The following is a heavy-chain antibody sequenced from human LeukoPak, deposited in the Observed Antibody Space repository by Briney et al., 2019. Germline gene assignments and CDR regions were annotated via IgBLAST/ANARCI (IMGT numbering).Heavy chain of an antibody. Sequence: GGSLRLSCAASGFTFTSYWMSWVRQAPGKGLEWVANIKQDGNEKYYVDSVKGRFTISRDNAKNSLYLQMNSLRAEDTAVYYCARTGGSSGWYSPALLKYYFDYWGQGTLVTVSS. V-gene: IGHV3-7*01. D-gene: IGHD6-19*01. CDR3: ARTGGSSGWYSPALLKYYFDY. CDR2: IKQDGNEK. J-gene: IGHJ4*02. CDR1: GFTFTSYW.